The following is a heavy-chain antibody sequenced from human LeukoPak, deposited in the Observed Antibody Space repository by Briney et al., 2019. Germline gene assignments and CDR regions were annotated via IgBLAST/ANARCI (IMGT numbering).Heavy chain of an antibody. Sequence: GCTLRLSCVASGFTFSSYWMSWVRQAPGKGLEWVANIKQDGSEKHYVDYVQGRFTISRDNAKNSVYLQMYSLKAVDTAVYYCARARDYYDSSGYSYWYFDLWGRGTLVTVSS. CDR2: IKQDGSEK. D-gene: IGHD3-22*01. CDR3: ARARDYYDSSGYSYWYFDL. CDR1: GFTFSSYW. J-gene: IGHJ2*01. V-gene: IGHV3-7*04.